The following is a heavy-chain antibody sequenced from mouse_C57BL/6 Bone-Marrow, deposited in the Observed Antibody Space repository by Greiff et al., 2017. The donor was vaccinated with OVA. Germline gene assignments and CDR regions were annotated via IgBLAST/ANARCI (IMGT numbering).Heavy chain of an antibody. CDR1: GFTFSDYY. J-gene: IGHJ1*03. CDR2: ISNGGGST. D-gene: IGHD1-1*01. CDR3: ARQYYGSSFYWYFDV. Sequence: EVQLVESGGGLVQPGGSLKLSCAASGFTFSDYYMYWVRQTPEKRLEWVAYISNGGGSTYYPDTVKGRFTIARDNAKNTLYLQMSRLKSEDTAMYYCARQYYGSSFYWYFDVWGTGTTVTVSS. V-gene: IGHV5-12*01.